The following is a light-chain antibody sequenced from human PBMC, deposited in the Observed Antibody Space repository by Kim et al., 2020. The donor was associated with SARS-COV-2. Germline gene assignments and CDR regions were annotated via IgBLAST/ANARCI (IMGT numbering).Light chain of an antibody. CDR1: SNNVGDQG. V-gene: IGLV10-54*04. CDR3: SAWDSSLSVWV. J-gene: IGLJ3*02. Sequence: QTATLTCTGDSNNVGDQGAAWLQQHQGHPPKLLSYRNNNRPSGISERFSASRSGNTASLTITGLQPEDEADYYCSAWDSSLSVWVLGGGTKVTVL. CDR2: RNN.